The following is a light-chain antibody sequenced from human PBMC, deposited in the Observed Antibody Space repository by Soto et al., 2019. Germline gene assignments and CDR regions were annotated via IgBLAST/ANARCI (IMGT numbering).Light chain of an antibody. CDR1: QNINNY. CDR3: QKYNSARWT. V-gene: IGKV1-27*01. CDR2: AAS. J-gene: IGKJ1*01. Sequence: DIQVTQSPSSLSASVGDRVTITCRASQNINNYLNWYQQKPGKVPKLLIYAASTLQSGVPSRFSGSGSGTDFTLTISSLQPEDVATYYCQKYNSARWTFGQGTKVDVK.